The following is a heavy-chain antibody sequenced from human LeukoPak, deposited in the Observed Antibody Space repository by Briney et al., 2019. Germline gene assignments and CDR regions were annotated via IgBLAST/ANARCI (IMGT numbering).Heavy chain of an antibody. V-gene: IGHV3-7*01. J-gene: IGHJ4*02. CDR3: ARDRDTAMVTIDY. Sequence: GGSLRLSCAASGFTFSNYWMSWVRQAPGKGLEWVANIKQDGSEKYYVDSVKGRFTISRDNAKNSLYLQMNSLRAEDTAVYYCARDRDTAMVTIDYWSQGTLVTVSS. D-gene: IGHD5-18*01. CDR2: IKQDGSEK. CDR1: GFTFSNYW.